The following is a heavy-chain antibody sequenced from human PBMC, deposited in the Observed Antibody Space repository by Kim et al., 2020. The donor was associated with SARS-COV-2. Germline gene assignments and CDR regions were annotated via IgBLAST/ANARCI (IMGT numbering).Heavy chain of an antibody. CDR2: IYYSGST. V-gene: IGHV4-39*01. CDR3: ARHSVLLWFGERGFDP. CDR1: GGSISSSSYY. J-gene: IGHJ5*02. Sequence: SETLSLTCTVSGGSISSSSYYWGWIRQPPGKGLEWIGSIYYSGSTYYNPSLKSRVTISVDTSKNQFSLKLSSVTAADTAVYYCARHSVLLWFGERGFDPWGQGTLVTVSS. D-gene: IGHD3-10*01.